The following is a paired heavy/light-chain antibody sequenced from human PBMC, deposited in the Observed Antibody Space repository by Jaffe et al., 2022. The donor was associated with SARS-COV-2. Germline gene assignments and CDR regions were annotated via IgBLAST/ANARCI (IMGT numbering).Light chain of an antibody. J-gene: IGKJ1*01. V-gene: IGKV3-20*01. Sequence: EIVLTQSPGTLSLSPGERATLSCRASQSVGSKYLVWYQQKPGQAPRLLIYGTSVRATGIPDRFSGSGSGTDFTLTISRLEPEDFAMYYCHQFDIVPRTFGQGTKVEIK. CDR2: GTS. CDR1: QSVGSKY. CDR3: HQFDIVPRT.
Heavy chain of an antibody. Sequence: QVQLVQSAAEVKNPGASVKVSCKASGYIFSSFTMHWVRQAPGQRLEWIGWINAGKGNTRYSQKFQGRVSITRDTSANTLYLELNSLRSEDTALYYCAREQLEIGDSCYAYWGQGTPVTVSS. D-gene: IGHD2-15*01. CDR3: AREQLEIGDSCYAY. V-gene: IGHV1-3*01. J-gene: IGHJ4*02. CDR2: INAGKGNT. CDR1: GYIFSSFT.